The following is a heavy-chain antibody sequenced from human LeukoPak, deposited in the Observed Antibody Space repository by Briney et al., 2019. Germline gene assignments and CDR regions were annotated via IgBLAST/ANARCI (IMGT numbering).Heavy chain of an antibody. V-gene: IGHV3-23*01. CDR2: ISGSGGST. D-gene: IGHD3-16*01. Sequence: GGSLRLSYAASGFTFDDYGMSWVRQAPGKGLEWVSLISGSGGSTYYADSVKGRFTISRDNSKNTLYLQMNSLRAEDTAVFYCAKDRDDYVWGSYLGAFDIWGQGTMVTVSS. J-gene: IGHJ3*02. CDR1: GFTFDDYG. CDR3: AKDRDDYVWGSYLGAFDI.